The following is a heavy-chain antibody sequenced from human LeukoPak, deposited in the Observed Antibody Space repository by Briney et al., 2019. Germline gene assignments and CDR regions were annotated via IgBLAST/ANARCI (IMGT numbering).Heavy chain of an antibody. CDR2: INPNSGGT. Sequence: ASVKVSCKASGYTFTGYYMHWVRPAPGQGLEWMGWINPNSGGTNYAQKFQGRVTMTRDTSISTAYMELSRLRSDDTAVYYCARDRRITIFGVVIPPDDYYYYGMDVWGQGTTVTVSS. D-gene: IGHD3-3*01. V-gene: IGHV1-2*02. J-gene: IGHJ6*02. CDR3: ARDRRITIFGVVIPPDDYYYYGMDV. CDR1: GYTFTGYY.